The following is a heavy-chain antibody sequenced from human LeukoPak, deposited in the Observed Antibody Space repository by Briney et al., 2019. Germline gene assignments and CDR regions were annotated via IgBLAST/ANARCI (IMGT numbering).Heavy chain of an antibody. J-gene: IGHJ4*02. CDR3: ARVYGYNLFDY. D-gene: IGHD5-24*01. V-gene: IGHV3-74*01. CDR2: INSDRSST. CDR1: GFTFSSYW. Sequence: GGSLRLSCAASGFTFSSYWMHWVRQAPGKGLVWVSRINSDRSSTSYADSVRGRFTISRDNAKNTLYLQMNSLRAEDTAVYYCARVYGYNLFDYWGQGTLVTVSS.